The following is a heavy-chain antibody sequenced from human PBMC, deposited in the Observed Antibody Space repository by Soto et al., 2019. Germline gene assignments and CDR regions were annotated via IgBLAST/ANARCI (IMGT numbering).Heavy chain of an antibody. Sequence: LRLSCAVSGFTFITYSMNWVRQAPEKGLEWVSYISSSGSTIYYADSVKGRFTISRDNAQSTLYLQMSSLRVDDTAVYFCVRDRGYPDSFDMWGPGTMVTVSS. J-gene: IGHJ3*02. CDR2: ISSSGSTI. CDR3: VRDRGYPDSFDM. CDR1: GFTFITYS. D-gene: IGHD3-22*01. V-gene: IGHV3-48*04.